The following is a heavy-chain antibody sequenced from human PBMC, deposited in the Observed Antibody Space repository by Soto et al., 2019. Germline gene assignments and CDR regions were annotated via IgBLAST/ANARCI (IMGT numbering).Heavy chain of an antibody. CDR3: ARASQLYGMDV. Sequence: PGGSLRLSCAASGFTFSSYSMNLVRQAPGKGLEWVSSISSSSSYIYYADSVKGRFTISRDNAKNSLYLQMNSLRAEDTAVYYCARASQLYGMDVWGQGTTVTVSS. V-gene: IGHV3-21*01. CDR1: GFTFSSYS. J-gene: IGHJ6*02. CDR2: ISSSSSYI. D-gene: IGHD3-10*01.